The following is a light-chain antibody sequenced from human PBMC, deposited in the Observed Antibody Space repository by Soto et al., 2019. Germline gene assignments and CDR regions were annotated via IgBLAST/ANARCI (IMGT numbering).Light chain of an antibody. Sequence: DIQMTQSPSSLSASMGDRAAIFCRASQAISNSVAWYQQKPGKPPQLLIYAAYNLQSGVPSRFSGSGSGTDFTLTISSLQPEDVAIYYCQTYNTARPTFGQGTRLEIK. CDR2: AAY. CDR3: QTYNTARPT. V-gene: IGKV1-27*01. J-gene: IGKJ5*01. CDR1: QAISNS.